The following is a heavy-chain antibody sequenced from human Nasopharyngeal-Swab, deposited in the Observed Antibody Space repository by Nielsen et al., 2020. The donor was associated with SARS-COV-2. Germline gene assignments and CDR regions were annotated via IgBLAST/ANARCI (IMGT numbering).Heavy chain of an antibody. CDR1: GFTFSSYA. J-gene: IGHJ4*02. CDR3: ARDSGGNLDY. Sequence: GGSLRLSCAASGFTFSSYAIHWVRQAPGKGLERVALISYDGSNKYYADSVKGRFTISRDNSKNTLYLQMNSLRAEDTAVYYCARDSGGNLDYWGQGTLVTVSS. D-gene: IGHD4-23*01. CDR2: ISYDGSNK. V-gene: IGHV3-30-3*01.